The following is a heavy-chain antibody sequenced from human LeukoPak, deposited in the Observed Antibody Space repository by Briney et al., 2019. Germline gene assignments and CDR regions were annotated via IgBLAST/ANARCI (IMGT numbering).Heavy chain of an antibody. J-gene: IGHJ6*03. CDR2: IYYSGST. CDR1: GGSISSSSYY. D-gene: IGHD3-3*01. CDR3: ARGRRDPRTIFGVVMSRNYYYYMDV. V-gene: IGHV4-39*07. Sequence: SETLSLTCTVSGGSISSSSYYWGWIRQPPGKGLEWIGSIYYSGSTYYNPSLKSRVTISVDTSKNQFSLKLSSVTAADTAVYYCARGRRDPRTIFGVVMSRNYYYYMDVWGKGTTVTVSS.